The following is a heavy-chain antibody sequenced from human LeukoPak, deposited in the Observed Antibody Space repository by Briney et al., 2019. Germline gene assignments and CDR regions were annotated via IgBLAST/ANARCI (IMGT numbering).Heavy chain of an antibody. CDR1: GGTFSSYA. CDR3: AIVYYDSSGYYPTG. V-gene: IGHV1-69*05. J-gene: IGHJ4*02. CDR2: IIPIFGTA. D-gene: IGHD3-22*01. Sequence: SVTVSFKASGGTFSSYAISWVRQAPGQGLEWMGGIIPIFGTANYAQKFQGRVTITTDESTSTAYMELSSLRSEDTAVYYCAIVYYDSSGYYPTGWGQGTLVTVSS.